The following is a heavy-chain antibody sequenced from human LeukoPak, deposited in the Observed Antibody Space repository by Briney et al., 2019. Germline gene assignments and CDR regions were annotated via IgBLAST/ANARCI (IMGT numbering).Heavy chain of an antibody. V-gene: IGHV3-21*01. J-gene: IGHJ5*02. CDR3: AREPTTIFGVVRGFDP. CDR2: ISSSSSYI. CDR1: GFTFSSYS. D-gene: IGHD3-3*01. Sequence: EGSLRLSCAASGFTFSSYSMNWVRQAPGKGLEWVSSISSSSSYIYYADSVKGRFTISRDNAKNSLYLQMNSLRAEDTAVYYCAREPTTIFGVVRGFDPWGQGTLVTVSS.